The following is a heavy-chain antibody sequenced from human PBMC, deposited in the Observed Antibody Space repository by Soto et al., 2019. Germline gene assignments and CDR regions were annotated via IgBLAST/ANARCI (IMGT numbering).Heavy chain of an antibody. Sequence: SVKVSCKASGGTFSSYAISWVRQAPGQRLEWMGGIIPIFGTANYAQKFQGRVTITADESTSTAYMELSSLRSEDTAVYYCARECKSSSYTFDYWGQGTLVTVSS. V-gene: IGHV1-69*13. CDR2: IIPIFGTA. CDR1: GGTFSSYA. CDR3: ARECKSSSYTFDY. J-gene: IGHJ4*02. D-gene: IGHD6-13*01.